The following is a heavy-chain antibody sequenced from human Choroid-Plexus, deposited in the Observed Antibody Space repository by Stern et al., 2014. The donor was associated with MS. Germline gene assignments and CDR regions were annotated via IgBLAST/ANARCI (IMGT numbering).Heavy chain of an antibody. CDR3: AKDRQYLTYFFDH. CDR2: VSSDGGNK. J-gene: IGHJ5*02. CDR1: GFTLGSCA. V-gene: IGHV3-30*18. Sequence: QVQLVESGGGVVQPGRPLRLSCVASGFTLGSCAMHWVRQAPGKGLEWVAGVSSDGGNKYYADSVKGRFTISRDNSQNTLYMQMSSLRPEDTAVYYCAKDRQYLTYFFDHWGQGSLVTVSS. D-gene: IGHD2/OR15-2a*01.